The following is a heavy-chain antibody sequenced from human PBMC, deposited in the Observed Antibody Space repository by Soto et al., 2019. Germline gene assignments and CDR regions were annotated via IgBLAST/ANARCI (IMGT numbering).Heavy chain of an antibody. CDR3: ARTMTTVTTIRY. J-gene: IGHJ4*02. CDR1: GFTFSSYA. CDR2: ISGSGGST. V-gene: IGHV3-23*01. D-gene: IGHD4-17*01. Sequence: EVQLLESGGGLVQPGGSLRLSCAASGFTFSSYAMSWVRQAPGKGLEWVSAISGSGGSTYYADAVKGRFTISRDNSKNTLYLQMNSLRAEDTAVYYCARTMTTVTTIRYWGQGTLVTVSS.